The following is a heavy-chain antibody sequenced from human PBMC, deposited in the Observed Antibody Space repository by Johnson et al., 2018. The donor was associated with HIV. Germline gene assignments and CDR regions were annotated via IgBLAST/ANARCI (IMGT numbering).Heavy chain of an antibody. CDR1: GFTVSSNY. Sequence: RLVESGGGLIQPGGSLRLSCAASGFTVSSNYMSWVRQAPGKGLEWVSVIYSGGSTYYADSVKGRFSISRDNSKNTLYLKMNSLRAEDTAVYYCARGRDGYNLDAFDIWGQGTMVTVSS. CDR3: ARGRDGYNLDAFDI. J-gene: IGHJ3*02. V-gene: IGHV3-53*01. D-gene: IGHD5-24*01. CDR2: IYSGGST.